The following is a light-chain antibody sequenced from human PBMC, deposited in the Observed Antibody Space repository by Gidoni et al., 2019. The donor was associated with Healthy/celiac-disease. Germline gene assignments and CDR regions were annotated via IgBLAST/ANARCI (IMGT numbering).Light chain of an antibody. V-gene: IGKV3-20*01. J-gene: IGKJ2*01. Sequence: DMALTQAHGTLSLSPGERGTPSCRASQRVSSSYLAWYQQKPGQAPRLLIYGASSMATGIPDRFSGSGSGTDFTLTINRLEPEDFAVYYCQQYGSSPYTFGQGTKLEIK. CDR2: GAS. CDR1: QRVSSSY. CDR3: QQYGSSPYT.